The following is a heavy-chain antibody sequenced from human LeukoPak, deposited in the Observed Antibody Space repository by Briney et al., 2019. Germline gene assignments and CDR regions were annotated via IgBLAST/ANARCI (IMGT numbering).Heavy chain of an antibody. CDR2: IGISSGNT. Sequence: PGGSLRLSCTASGFPFSDYSMNWVRQAPGKGLEWISYIGISSGNTKYADSVKGRFTTSADNARNSLYLQMNSLRVEDTAVYYCARDHNYAFDNWGQGTLVSVSS. J-gene: IGHJ4*02. V-gene: IGHV3-48*04. CDR1: GFPFSDYS. CDR3: ARDHNYAFDN. D-gene: IGHD1-1*01.